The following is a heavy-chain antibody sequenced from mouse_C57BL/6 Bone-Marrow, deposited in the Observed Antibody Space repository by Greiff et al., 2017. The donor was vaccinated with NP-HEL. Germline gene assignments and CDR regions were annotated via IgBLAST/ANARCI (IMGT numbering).Heavy chain of an antibody. J-gene: IGHJ1*03. CDR3: TREDWEGWYFDV. D-gene: IGHD4-1*01. CDR1: GYTFTDYE. V-gene: IGHV1-15*01. CDR2: IDPETGGT. Sequence: QVQLQQSGAELVRPGASVTLSCKASGYTFTDYEMHWVKQTPVHGLEWIGAIDPETGGTAYNQKFKGKAILTADKSSSTAYMELRSLTSEDSAVYYCTREDWEGWYFDVWGKGTTVTVSS.